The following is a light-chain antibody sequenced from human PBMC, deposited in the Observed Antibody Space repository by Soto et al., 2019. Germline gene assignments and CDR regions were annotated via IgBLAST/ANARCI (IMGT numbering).Light chain of an antibody. CDR3: QQYNSYSWT. CDR2: KAS. V-gene: IGKV1-5*03. J-gene: IGKJ1*01. CDR1: QSISSW. Sequence: DIQMTQSPSTLSASVGDRVTITCRASQSISSWLAWYQQKPGKAPKLLIYKASSLESGVPSRFSGRGSGTEFTLTISSLQPDDFATHYCQQYNSYSWTVGQGTKVEIK.